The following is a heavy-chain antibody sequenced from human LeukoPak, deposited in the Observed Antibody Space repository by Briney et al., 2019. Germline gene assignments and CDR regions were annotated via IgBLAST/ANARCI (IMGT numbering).Heavy chain of an antibody. J-gene: IGHJ4*02. D-gene: IGHD1-26*01. V-gene: IGHV3-48*01. Sequence: GGSLRLSCAASGFTFSSYSMNWVRQAPGKGLEWVSYISSSSSTIYYADSVKGRFTISRDNAKNSLYLQMNSLRAEDTAVYYCARESDVRGRDPPRYWGQGTLVTVSS. CDR1: GFTFSSYS. CDR2: ISSSSSTI. CDR3: ARESDVRGRDPPRY.